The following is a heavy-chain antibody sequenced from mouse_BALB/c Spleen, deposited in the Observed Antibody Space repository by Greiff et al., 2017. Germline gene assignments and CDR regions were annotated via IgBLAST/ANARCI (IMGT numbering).Heavy chain of an antibody. CDR1: GFTFSSYA. J-gene: IGHJ2*01. V-gene: IGHV5-9-3*01. CDR2: ISSGGSYT. Sequence: DVMLVESGGGLVKPGGSLKLSCAASGFTFSSYAMSWVRQTPEKRLEWVATISSGGSYTYYPDSVKGRITISRDNAKNTLYLQMSSLMSEDTAMFYCARHGDGSRTFDYWGQGTTLTVSS. CDR3: ARHGDGSRTFDY. D-gene: IGHD1-1*01.